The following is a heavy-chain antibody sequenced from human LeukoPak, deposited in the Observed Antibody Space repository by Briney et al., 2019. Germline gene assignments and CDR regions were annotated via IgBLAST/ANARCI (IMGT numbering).Heavy chain of an antibody. Sequence: GESLKISCKGSGYSFTNYWIGWVRQMPGKGLERMGIIFPSDSDTSYSPSFQGQVTISADKSISTAYLQWSSLRASDTAMYYCARLGTFDYWGQGTLVTVSS. V-gene: IGHV5-51*01. J-gene: IGHJ4*02. CDR2: IFPSDSDT. CDR1: GYSFTNYW. D-gene: IGHD3-16*01. CDR3: ARLGTFDY.